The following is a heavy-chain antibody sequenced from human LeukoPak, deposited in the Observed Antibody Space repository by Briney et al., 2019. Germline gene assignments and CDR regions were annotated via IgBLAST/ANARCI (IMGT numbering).Heavy chain of an antibody. CDR1: GYTFTSYD. D-gene: IGHD1-1*01. J-gene: IGHJ4*02. CDR2: MNPNSGNT. CDR3: ARGPVPQLDFDY. V-gene: IGHV1-8*03. Sequence: ASVKVSCKASGYTFTSYDINWVRQATGQGLEWMGWMNPNSGNTGYAQKFQGRVTITRNTSISTAYMELSSLRSEDTAVYYCARGPVPQLDFDYWGQGTLVTVSS.